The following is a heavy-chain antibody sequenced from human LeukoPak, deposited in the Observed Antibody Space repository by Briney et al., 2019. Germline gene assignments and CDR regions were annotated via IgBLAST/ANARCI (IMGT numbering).Heavy chain of an antibody. J-gene: IGHJ6*02. CDR1: RFTFSSYW. D-gene: IGHD2-2*01. Sequence: GGSLRLSCAASRFTFSSYWMSWVRQAPGKGLEWVANIKQDGSEKYYVDSVKGRFTISRDNAKNSLYLQMNSLRAEDTAVYYCARDSCSSTSCYYYYGMDVWGQGTTVTVSS. V-gene: IGHV3-7*01. CDR2: IKQDGSEK. CDR3: ARDSCSSTSCYYYYGMDV.